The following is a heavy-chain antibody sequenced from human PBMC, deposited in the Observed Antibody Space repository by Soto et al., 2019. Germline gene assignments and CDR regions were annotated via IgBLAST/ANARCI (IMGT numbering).Heavy chain of an antibody. D-gene: IGHD2-15*01. Sequence: GASVKVSCKASGYTFTGYYIHWVRQAPGQGLEWMGWINPNSGGTNYAQKFQGRVTMTRDTSISTAYMELSRLRSDDTAVYYCAREYCSGGSCYGYYFAYWGQGTLVTVSS. V-gene: IGHV1-2*02. CDR2: INPNSGGT. J-gene: IGHJ4*02. CDR3: AREYCSGGSCYGYYFAY. CDR1: GYTFTGYY.